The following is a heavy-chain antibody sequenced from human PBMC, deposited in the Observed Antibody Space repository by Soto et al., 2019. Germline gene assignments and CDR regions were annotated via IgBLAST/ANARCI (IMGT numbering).Heavy chain of an antibody. Sequence: QVQLQQWGAGLLKPSETLSLTCAVYGGSFSGYYWSWIRQPPGKGLEWIGEINHSGSTNYNPSLXCXVXISVDTSKNQFSLKLSSVTAADTAVYYCARSMGFDYWGQGTLVTVSS. J-gene: IGHJ4*02. CDR2: INHSGST. CDR3: ARSMGFDY. CDR1: GGSFSGYY. V-gene: IGHV4-34*01.